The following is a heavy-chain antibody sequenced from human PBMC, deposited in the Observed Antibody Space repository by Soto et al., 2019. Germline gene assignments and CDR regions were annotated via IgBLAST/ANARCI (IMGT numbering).Heavy chain of an antibody. Sequence: GGSLRLSCAASGFTFSSYAMSWVRQAPGKGLEWVSAISGSGGSTYYADSVKGRFTISRDNSKNTLYLQMNSLRSEDTAVYYCARDQPVGATMNYYYYGMDVWGQGTTVTVSS. CDR1: GFTFSSYA. CDR2: ISGSGGST. J-gene: IGHJ6*02. D-gene: IGHD1-26*01. V-gene: IGHV3-23*01. CDR3: ARDQPVGATMNYYYYGMDV.